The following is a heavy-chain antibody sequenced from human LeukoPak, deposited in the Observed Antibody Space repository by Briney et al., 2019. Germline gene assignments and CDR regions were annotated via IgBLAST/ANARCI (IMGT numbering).Heavy chain of an antibody. CDR3: ARHTGFWSFFDY. CDR1: GGSISSSSYY. V-gene: IGHV4-39*01. Sequence: SETLSLTCTVSGGSISSSSYYWGWIRQPPGKGLEWIGSIYYSGSTYYNPSLKSRVTISVDTSKIQFSLKLSSVTAADTAVYYCARHTGFWSFFDYWGQGTLVTVSS. D-gene: IGHD2-8*02. CDR2: IYYSGST. J-gene: IGHJ4*02.